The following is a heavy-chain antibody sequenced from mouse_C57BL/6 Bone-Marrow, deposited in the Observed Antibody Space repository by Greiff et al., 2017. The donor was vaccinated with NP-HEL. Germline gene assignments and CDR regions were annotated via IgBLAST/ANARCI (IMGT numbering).Heavy chain of an antibody. Sequence: QVQLQESGAELAKPGASVTLSCKASGYTFTSYWMHWVKQRPGQGLEWIGYINPSSGYTKYTQKFKDKAPLTADKSSSTAYMQLSSLTYEDSAVYYCARSGYYGSSLYYFDYWGQGTTLTVSS. CDR2: INPSSGYT. V-gene: IGHV1-7*01. CDR1: GYTFTSYW. D-gene: IGHD1-1*01. J-gene: IGHJ2*01. CDR3: ARSGYYGSSLYYFDY.